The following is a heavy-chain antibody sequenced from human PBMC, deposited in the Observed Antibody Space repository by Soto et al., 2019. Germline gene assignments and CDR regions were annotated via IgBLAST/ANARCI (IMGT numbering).Heavy chain of an antibody. V-gene: IGHV1-18*01. J-gene: IGHJ4*02. CDR1: GYAFASYG. D-gene: IGHD6-19*01. CDR3: ATSLGYTSGWEFDY. Sequence: QVQLVQSGAEVKKPGASVKVSCKASGYAFASYGINWVRQAPGQGLEWMGWISPHIGNTNYEQNLQGRVTMTTDTDTSTAVRDLRSLRSDDTAVYYCATSLGYTSGWEFDYWGQGTLVTVSS. CDR2: ISPHIGNT.